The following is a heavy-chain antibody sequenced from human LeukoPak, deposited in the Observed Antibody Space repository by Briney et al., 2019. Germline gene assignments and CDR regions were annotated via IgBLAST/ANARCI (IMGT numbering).Heavy chain of an antibody. CDR3: ASPVEYSSSSVFVY. V-gene: IGHV1-18*01. Sequence: ASVKVSCKASGYTFTSYGISWVRQAPGQGLEWMGWISAYNGNTNYAQKFQGRVTITADKSTSTAYMELSSLRSEDTAVYYCASPVEYSSSSVFVYWGQGTLVTVSS. D-gene: IGHD6-6*01. CDR2: ISAYNGNT. CDR1: GYTFTSYG. J-gene: IGHJ4*02.